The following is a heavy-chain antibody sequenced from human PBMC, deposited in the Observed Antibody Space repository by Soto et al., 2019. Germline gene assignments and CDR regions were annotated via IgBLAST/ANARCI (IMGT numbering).Heavy chain of an antibody. V-gene: IGHV4-59*01. CDR2: IYYSGST. J-gene: IGHJ4*02. D-gene: IGHD5-12*01. CDR3: ARGRVSGYHTIFRDLYYFDY. Sequence: SETLSLTCTVSGGSISSYYWSWIRQPPGKGLEWIGYIYYSGSTNYNPSLKSRVTISVDTSKNQFSLKLSSVTAADTAVYYCARGRVSGYHTIFRDLYYFDYWGQGTLVTVSS. CDR1: GGSISSYY.